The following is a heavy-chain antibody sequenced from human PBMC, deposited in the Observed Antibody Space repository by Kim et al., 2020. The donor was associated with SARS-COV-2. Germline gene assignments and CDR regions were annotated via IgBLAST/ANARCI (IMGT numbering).Heavy chain of an antibody. Sequence: SETLSLTCAVYGGSFSGYYWSWIRQPPGKGLEWIGEINHSGSTNYNPSLKSRVTISVDTSKNQFSLKLSSVTAADTAVYYCARGRAARRPFDYWGQGTLVTVSS. V-gene: IGHV4-34*01. J-gene: IGHJ4*02. CDR1: GGSFSGYY. CDR2: INHSGST. D-gene: IGHD6-6*01. CDR3: ARGRAARRPFDY.